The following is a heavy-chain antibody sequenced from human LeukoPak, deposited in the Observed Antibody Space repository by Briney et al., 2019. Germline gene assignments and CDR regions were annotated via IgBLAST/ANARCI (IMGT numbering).Heavy chain of an antibody. CDR2: MNPSNGNT. Sequence: ASVKVSCKASGFRFTSYDINWVRQASGQGFEWMGWMNPSNGNTGYAQKFQGRVTMTRDTSISTAYMELRDLTSEDTAVYYCVRDGEGVAISVNYWFDPWGQGTLVTVSS. CDR1: GFRFTSYD. V-gene: IGHV1-8*01. CDR3: VRDGEGVAISVNYWFDP. D-gene: IGHD3-10*01. J-gene: IGHJ5*02.